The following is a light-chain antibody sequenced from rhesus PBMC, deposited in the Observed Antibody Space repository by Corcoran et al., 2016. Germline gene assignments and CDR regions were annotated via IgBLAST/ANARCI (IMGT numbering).Light chain of an antibody. CDR3: HQHNSHPPT. CDR2: AAA. J-gene: IGKJ1*01. CDR1: QTMSSH. Sequence: DIQMTQSPSSLSASVGDRVTISCRASQTMSSHLAWYQQKPGKVPKLLTYAAAILQSGVPSRISGCGSGTDFTLTHSSLQPTVLATYYCHQHNSHPPTFGQGTKVEIK. V-gene: IGKV1-44*03.